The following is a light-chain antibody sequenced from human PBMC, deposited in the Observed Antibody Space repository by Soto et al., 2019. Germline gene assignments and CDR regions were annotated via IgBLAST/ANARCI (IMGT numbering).Light chain of an antibody. V-gene: IGKV3-15*01. CDR3: LQYNKWPRT. Sequence: EIVMTQSPATLTLSPGERATLSCRANQSLGNNIAWYQQKPGQAPRLLIYGASTGATGLPARFSGSGSGTEFTLSISSLQSEDFAVYYCLQYNKWPRTFGQGTKVEI. J-gene: IGKJ1*01. CDR2: GAS. CDR1: QSLGNN.